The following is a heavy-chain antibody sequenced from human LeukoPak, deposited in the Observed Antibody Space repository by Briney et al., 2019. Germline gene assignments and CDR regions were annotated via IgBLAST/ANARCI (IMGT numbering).Heavy chain of an antibody. V-gene: IGHV3-74*01. D-gene: IGHD4-23*01. CDR1: GFTFSSYW. Sequence: SGGSLSLSCAVSGFTFSSYWIHWVRQAPGKGLVWVSRIKSDGSRTSYADSAKGRFTISRDNAKNTLYLQMNSLRVEDTAVYYCARDASWPTVSTPGDDFDYWGQGTLVTVSS. CDR3: ARDASWPTVSTPGDDFDY. CDR2: IKSDGSRT. J-gene: IGHJ4*02.